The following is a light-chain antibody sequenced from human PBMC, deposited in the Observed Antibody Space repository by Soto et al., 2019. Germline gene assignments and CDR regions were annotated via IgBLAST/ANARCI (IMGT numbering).Light chain of an antibody. V-gene: IGKV3-11*01. CDR1: TSVISY. CDR2: DAS. Sequence: EIVLTQSPAPLSLSPGERDTLSCRARTSVISYLAWYHQKPGQAPRLLSYDASNRATGIPARFSGSGSGTDFTLTISSPEPEEYAGCYCPQRSDWPLTFGGGTKVEIK. J-gene: IGKJ4*01. CDR3: PQRSDWPLT.